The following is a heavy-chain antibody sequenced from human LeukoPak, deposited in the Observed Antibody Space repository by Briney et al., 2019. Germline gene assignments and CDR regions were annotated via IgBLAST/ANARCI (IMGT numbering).Heavy chain of an antibody. CDR3: ARGYCSSTSCYDFDY. CDR1: GGSFSGYY. J-gene: IGHJ4*01. D-gene: IGHD2-2*01. Sequence: PSETLPVTCAVYGGSFSGYYWSWIRQPPGKGLEWIGEINHSGSTNYNPSLKSRVTISVDTSKNQFSLKLSSVTAADTAVYYCARGYCSSTSCYDFDYWGHGSLFTVSS. CDR2: INHSGST. V-gene: IGHV4-34*01.